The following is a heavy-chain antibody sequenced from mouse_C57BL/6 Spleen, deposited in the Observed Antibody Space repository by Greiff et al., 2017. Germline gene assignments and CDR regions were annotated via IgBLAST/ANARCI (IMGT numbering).Heavy chain of an antibody. V-gene: IGHV7-3*01. Sequence: EVQLVESGGGLVQPGGSLSLSCAASGFTFTDYYMSWVRQPPGKALEWLGFIRNKANGYTTEYSASVKGRFTISRDNSQSILYLQMNALRAEDSATYYCARYDYDLDYWGQGTTLTVSS. CDR2: IRNKANGYTT. J-gene: IGHJ2*01. CDR3: ARYDYDLDY. CDR1: GFTFTDYY. D-gene: IGHD2-4*01.